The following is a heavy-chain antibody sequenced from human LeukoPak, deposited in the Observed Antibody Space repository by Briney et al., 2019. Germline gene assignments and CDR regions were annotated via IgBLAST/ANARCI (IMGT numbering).Heavy chain of an antibody. J-gene: IGHJ6*04. CDR2: IIPIFGTA. V-gene: IGHV1-69*06. D-gene: IGHD2-15*01. Sequence: ASVKASCKASGGTFSSYAISWVRQAPGQGLEWMGGIIPIFGTANYAQKFQGRVTITADKSTSTAYMELSSLRSEDTAVYYCARGLVGYCSGGSCYAGYGMDVWGKGTTVTVSS. CDR1: GGTFSSYA. CDR3: ARGLVGYCSGGSCYAGYGMDV.